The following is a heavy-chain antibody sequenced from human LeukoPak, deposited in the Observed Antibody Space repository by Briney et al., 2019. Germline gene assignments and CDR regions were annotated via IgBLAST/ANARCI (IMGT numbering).Heavy chain of an antibody. J-gene: IGHJ4*02. V-gene: IGHV1-69*13. Sequence: ASVKVSCKASGGTFSSYAISWVRQAPGQGLEWMGGIIPIFGTANYAQKFQGRVTITADESTSTAYMELSSLRSEDTAVYYCARVHYDILTGYQYYFDYWGQGTLVTVSS. D-gene: IGHD3-9*01. CDR1: GGTFSSYA. CDR3: ARVHYDILTGYQYYFDY. CDR2: IIPIFGTA.